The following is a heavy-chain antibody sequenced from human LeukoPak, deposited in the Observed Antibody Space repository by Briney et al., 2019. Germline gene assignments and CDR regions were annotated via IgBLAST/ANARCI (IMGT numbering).Heavy chain of an antibody. CDR3: ARGRARDGSYPWFDY. V-gene: IGHV4-59*01. D-gene: IGHD3-16*02. J-gene: IGHJ5*01. CDR1: GDSIGSYY. CDR2: IYYGGST. Sequence: KPSETLSLTCSVSGDSIGSYYWTWIRQSPGKGLEWIGYIYYGGSTNYSPSLKSRVSISVDTSNNQFSLQLRSVSAAGTAIYYCARGRARDGSYPWFDYWGQGTLVTVSS.